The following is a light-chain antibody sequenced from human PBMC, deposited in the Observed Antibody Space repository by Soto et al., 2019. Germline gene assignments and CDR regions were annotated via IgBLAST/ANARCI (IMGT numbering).Light chain of an antibody. CDR2: RAS. CDR3: QQYNSYSPT. V-gene: IGKV1-5*03. Sequence: IRMTQSPSSLSASPGDRVTITCRASQSINSWLAWYQQKPGKAPKLLIYRASSLESGVPSRFSGSGSETEFTLTISGLQPGDSATYYCQQYNSYSPTFGQGTKVDIK. CDR1: QSINSW. J-gene: IGKJ1*01.